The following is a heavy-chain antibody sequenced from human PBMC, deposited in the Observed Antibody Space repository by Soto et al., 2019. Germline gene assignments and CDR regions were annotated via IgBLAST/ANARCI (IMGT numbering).Heavy chain of an antibody. D-gene: IGHD3-22*01. CDR2: IIPIFGTA. CDR1: GGTFSSYA. J-gene: IGHJ6*02. Sequence: SAKVSCKASGGTFSSYAISWVRQAPGQGLEWMGGIIPIFGTANYAQKFQGRVTITADKSTSTAYMELSSLRSEDTAVYYCARGDSSGPYYYYGMDVWGQGTTVTVSS. V-gene: IGHV1-69*06. CDR3: ARGDSSGPYYYYGMDV.